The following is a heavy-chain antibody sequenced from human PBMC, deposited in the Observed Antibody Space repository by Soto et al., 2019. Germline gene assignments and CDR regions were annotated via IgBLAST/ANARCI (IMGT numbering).Heavy chain of an antibody. Sequence: SETLSLTCAVSGYSISSSNWWGWIRQPPGKGLEWIGYIYYSGTTYYNPSLKSRVTMSVDTSKNQFSLKLTSVTAVDTAVYYCARREIQGPIDYWGQGALVTVS. V-gene: IGHV4-28*01. CDR1: GYSISSSNW. CDR2: IYYSGTT. CDR3: ARREIQGPIDY. D-gene: IGHD1-26*01. J-gene: IGHJ4*02.